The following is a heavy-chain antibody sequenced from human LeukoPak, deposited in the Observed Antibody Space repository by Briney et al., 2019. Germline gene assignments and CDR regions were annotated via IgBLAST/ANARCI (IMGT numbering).Heavy chain of an antibody. V-gene: IGHV3-7*01. J-gene: IGHJ4*02. CDR3: ARDLTYYDFWSGYDNYFDY. D-gene: IGHD3-3*01. Sequence: GGSLRLSCAASGFTFSSYWMSWVRQAPGKGLEWVANIKQDGSEKYYVDSVKGRLTISRDNAKNSLYLQMNSLRAEDTAVYYCARDLTYYDFWSGYDNYFDYWGQGTLVTVSS. CDR2: IKQDGSEK. CDR1: GFTFSSYW.